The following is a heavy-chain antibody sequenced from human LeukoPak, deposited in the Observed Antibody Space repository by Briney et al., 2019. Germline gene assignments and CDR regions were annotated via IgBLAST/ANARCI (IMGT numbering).Heavy chain of an antibody. CDR2: IYYSGST. Sequence: SETLSLTFTVSGGSISSYYWSWIRQPPGKGLEWIGYIYYSGSTNYNPSLKSRVTISVDTSKNQFSLKLSSVTAADTAVYYCAREVFIAAAGNLRYYYYYMDVWGKGTTVTVSS. V-gene: IGHV4-59*01. CDR1: GGSISSYY. CDR3: AREVFIAAAGNLRYYYYYMDV. D-gene: IGHD6-13*01. J-gene: IGHJ6*03.